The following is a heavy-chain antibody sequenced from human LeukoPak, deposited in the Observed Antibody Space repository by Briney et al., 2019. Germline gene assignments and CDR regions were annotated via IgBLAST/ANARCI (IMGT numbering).Heavy chain of an antibody. CDR3: ARMVLGVLYYFDY. D-gene: IGHD3-10*01. CDR1: GGSISSGDYY. CDR2: IYYSGST. Sequence: SETLSLTCTVSGGSISSGDYYWSWIRQPPGKGLEWIGYIYYSGSTYYNPSLKSRVTISVDTSKNQFSLKLSSVTAADTAVYYCARMVLGVLYYFDYWGQGTLVTVSS. J-gene: IGHJ4*02. V-gene: IGHV4-30-4*01.